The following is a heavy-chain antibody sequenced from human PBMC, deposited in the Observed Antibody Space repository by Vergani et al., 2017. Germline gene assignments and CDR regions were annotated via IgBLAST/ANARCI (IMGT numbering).Heavy chain of an antibody. V-gene: IGHV3-9*01. J-gene: IGHJ2*01. Sequence: EVQLVESGGGLVQPGRSLRLSCAASGFTFDDYAMHWVRQAPGKGLEWVSGINWNSDSIAYADSVKGRITISRDNAKNSLYLQMNSLRAEDTALYYCVKDIAASGNYWYFDLWGRGTLLTVSS. D-gene: IGHD6-13*01. CDR2: INWNSDSI. CDR3: VKDIAASGNYWYFDL. CDR1: GFTFDDYA.